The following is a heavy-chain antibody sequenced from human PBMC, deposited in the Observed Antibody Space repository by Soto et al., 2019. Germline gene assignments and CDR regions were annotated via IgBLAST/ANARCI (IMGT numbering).Heavy chain of an antibody. Sequence: QVQLVQSGAEVKKPGSSVKVSCKASGGTFSSYSINWVRQAPGQVLEWMGEIIPIFGTANYAQKFQGRVTITADESTSTAYMELSSLRSEDTAGYYCARDGGRHSGGIDYWGQGTLVTVSS. CDR1: GGTFSSYS. V-gene: IGHV1-69*01. J-gene: IGHJ4*02. D-gene: IGHD1-26*01. CDR3: ARDGGRHSGGIDY. CDR2: IIPIFGTA.